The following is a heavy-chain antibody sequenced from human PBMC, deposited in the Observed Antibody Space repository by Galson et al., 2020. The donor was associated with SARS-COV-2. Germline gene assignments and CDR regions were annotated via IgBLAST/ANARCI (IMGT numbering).Heavy chain of an antibody. V-gene: IGHV4-31*03. CDR1: GGSISRGGYY. Sequence: SATLSLTCTVSGGSISRGGYYSSWIRQHPGKGLEWIGDIYYSGSTYYNPSLKSRVTISVDTSKNQFSLKLSSVTAADTAVYYCARGEYGDYYFDYWGQGTLVTVSS. CDR3: ARGEYGDYYFDY. CDR2: IYYSGST. J-gene: IGHJ4*02. D-gene: IGHD4-17*01.